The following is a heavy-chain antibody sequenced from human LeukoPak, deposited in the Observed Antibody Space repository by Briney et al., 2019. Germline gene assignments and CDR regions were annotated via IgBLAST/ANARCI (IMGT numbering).Heavy chain of an antibody. V-gene: IGHV4-39*01. CDR1: GGSISSSSYY. J-gene: IGHJ4*02. Sequence: SETLSLTCTVSGGSISSSSYYWGWIRPPPGKGLEWIGSIYYSGSTYYNPSLKSRVTISVDTSKNQFSLKLSSVTAADTAVYYCARRLLLWFGEPPPDYWGQGTLVTVSS. D-gene: IGHD3-10*01. CDR3: ARRLLLWFGEPPPDY. CDR2: IYYSGST.